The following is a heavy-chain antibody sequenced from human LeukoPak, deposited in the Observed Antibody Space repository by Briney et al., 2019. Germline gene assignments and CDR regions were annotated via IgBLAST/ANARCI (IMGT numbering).Heavy chain of an antibody. D-gene: IGHD3-3*01. CDR3: ARAGDYDFWSGYYQGSFDY. CDR1: GFTFSSYS. V-gene: IGHV3-21*01. Sequence: PGGSLRLSCAASGFTFSSYSMNWVRQAPGKGLEWVSSISSSSSYIYYADSVKGRFTISRDNAKNSLYLQMNSLRAEDTAVYYCARAGDYDFWSGYYQGSFDYWGQGTLVTVSS. CDR2: ISSSSSYI. J-gene: IGHJ4*02.